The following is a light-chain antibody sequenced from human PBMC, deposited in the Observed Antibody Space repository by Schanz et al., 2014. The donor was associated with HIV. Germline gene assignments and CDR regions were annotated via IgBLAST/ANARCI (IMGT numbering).Light chain of an antibody. Sequence: DIVMTQSPDSLAVSLGGRATIHCKSSHSVLYSSHNKNYLAWYQQKPRQPPKLLIYWASTRQSGVPDRFSGSGSGTNFTLTITGLQAEDVAVYYCHQFYSTRGTFGQGTKVEI. V-gene: IGKV4-1*01. CDR3: HQFYSTRGT. J-gene: IGKJ1*01. CDR2: WAS. CDR1: HSVLYSSHNKNY.